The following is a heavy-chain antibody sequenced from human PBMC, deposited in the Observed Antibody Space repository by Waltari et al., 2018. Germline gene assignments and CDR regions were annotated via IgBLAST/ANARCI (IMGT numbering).Heavy chain of an antibody. CDR1: GYSFTSYW. CDR3: ATLYYEFWSGYDKGNWFDP. Sequence: EVQLVQSGAEVKKPGESLKISFKGSGYSFTSYWIGWVRQMPGKGLEWMGIIYTGDSDTRDSPSFQGQVTIAADKSISTAYLQWSSLKASDTAMYYCATLYYEFWSGYDKGNWFDPWGQGTLVTVSS. CDR2: IYTGDSDT. J-gene: IGHJ5*02. D-gene: IGHD3-3*01. V-gene: IGHV5-51*01.